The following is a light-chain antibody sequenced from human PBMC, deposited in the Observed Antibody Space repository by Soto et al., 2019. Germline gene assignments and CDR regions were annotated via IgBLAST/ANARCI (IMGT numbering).Light chain of an antibody. CDR3: QQSYSTPLT. Sequence: DIVMTQSPDSLAVSLGERATINCKSSQSVLYSSNNKNYLAWYQQKPGQPPKLLIYWASTRESGVPDRFSGSGSGTDFPLTISSVQAEDVAVYYCQQSYSTPLTFGPGTKVDIK. V-gene: IGKV4-1*01. CDR1: QSVLYSSNNKNY. J-gene: IGKJ3*01. CDR2: WAS.